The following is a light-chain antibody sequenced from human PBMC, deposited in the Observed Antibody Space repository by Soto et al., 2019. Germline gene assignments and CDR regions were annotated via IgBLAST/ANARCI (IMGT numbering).Light chain of an antibody. CDR2: GNS. CDR3: QSYDSSLSAYVV. V-gene: IGLV1-40*01. J-gene: IGLJ2*01. CDR1: SSNIGAGYD. Sequence: VLTQPPSVSGAPGQRVTISCTGSSSNIGAGYDVHWYQQLPGTAPKLLIYGNSNRPSGVPDRFSGSKSGTSASLAITGLQAEDEADYYCQSYDSSLSAYVVFGGGTQLTVL.